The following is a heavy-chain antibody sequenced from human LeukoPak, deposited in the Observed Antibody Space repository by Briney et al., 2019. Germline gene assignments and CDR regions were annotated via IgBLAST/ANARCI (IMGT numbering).Heavy chain of an antibody. CDR1: GFTFSDSY. V-gene: IGHV3-11*04. J-gene: IGHJ4*02. Sequence: GGSLRLSCAASGFTFSDSYMTWIRQAPGKGLEWVSYISSSGSTIYYADSVKGRFTISRDNAKNSLYLQMNSLRAEDTAVYYCARDLGYSSGWKYYFDYWGQGTLVTVSS. D-gene: IGHD6-19*01. CDR3: ARDLGYSSGWKYYFDY. CDR2: ISSSGSTI.